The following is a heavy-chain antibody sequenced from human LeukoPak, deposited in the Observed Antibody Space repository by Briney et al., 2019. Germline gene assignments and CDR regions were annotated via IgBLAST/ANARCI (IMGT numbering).Heavy chain of an antibody. CDR2: INPSGGST. D-gene: IGHD3-10*01. CDR3: ASHRGARMGYYFDY. J-gene: IGHJ4*02. CDR1: GYTFTSYY. V-gene: IGHV1-46*01. Sequence: GASVKVSCKASGYTFTSYYMHWVRQAPGQGLEWMGIINPSGGSTNYAQKFQGRVTITADESTSTAYMELSSLRSEDTAVYYCASHRGARMGYYFDYWGQGTLVTVSS.